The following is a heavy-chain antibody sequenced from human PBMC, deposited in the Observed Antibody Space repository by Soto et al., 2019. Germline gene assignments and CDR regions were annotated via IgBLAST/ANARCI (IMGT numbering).Heavy chain of an antibody. D-gene: IGHD6-13*01. CDR2: IYYSGST. V-gene: IGHV4-31*03. CDR3: ARVGGGSSWSTETYFDY. CDR1: GGSISSGGYY. J-gene: IGHJ4*02. Sequence: SETLALTCTVSGGSISSGGYYWSWIRQHPGKGLEWIGYIYYSGSTYYNPSLKSRVTISVDTSKNQFSLKLSSVTAADTAVYYCARVGGGSSWSTETYFDYWGQGTLVTVSS.